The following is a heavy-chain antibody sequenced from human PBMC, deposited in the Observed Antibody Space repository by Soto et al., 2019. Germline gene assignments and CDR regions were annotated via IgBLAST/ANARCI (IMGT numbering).Heavy chain of an antibody. J-gene: IGHJ4*02. CDR3: AKGKDDILTGYYYFDY. D-gene: IGHD3-9*01. CDR2: ISYDGSNK. CDR1: GFTFSSYG. Sequence: GGSLRLSCAASGFTFSSYGMHWFRQAPGKGLEWVAVISYDGSNKYYADSVKGRFTISRDNSKNTLYLQMNSLRAEDTAVYYCAKGKDDILTGYYYFDYWGQGTLVTVSS. V-gene: IGHV3-30*18.